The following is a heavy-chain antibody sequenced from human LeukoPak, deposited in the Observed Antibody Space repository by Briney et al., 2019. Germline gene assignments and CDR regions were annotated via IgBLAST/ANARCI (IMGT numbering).Heavy chain of an antibody. CDR2: IYPGDSDT. CDR1: GYSFINYW. V-gene: IGHV5-51*01. CDR3: ARQGYDIGFDP. Sequence: GESLQISCKGSGYSFINYWIGWVRQMPGKGLEWMGIIYPGDSDTRYSPSLQGQVTISADKSISTAYLQWSSLKASDTAIYYCARQGYDIGFDPWGQGTLVTVSS. J-gene: IGHJ5*02. D-gene: IGHD3-9*01.